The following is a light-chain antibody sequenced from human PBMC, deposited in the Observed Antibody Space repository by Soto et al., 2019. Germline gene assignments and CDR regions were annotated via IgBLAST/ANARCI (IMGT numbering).Light chain of an antibody. CDR2: EGS. Sequence: QSALTQPASVSGSPGQSIALSCTGTSSDVGSYNSVSWYQQYPGKAPKLMIYEGSKRPSGVSDRFSGSKSGNTASLTISGLQAEDEADYYCCSYAGNPYVFGTGTKLTVL. CDR1: SSDVGSYNS. J-gene: IGLJ1*01. V-gene: IGLV2-23*01. CDR3: CSYAGNPYV.